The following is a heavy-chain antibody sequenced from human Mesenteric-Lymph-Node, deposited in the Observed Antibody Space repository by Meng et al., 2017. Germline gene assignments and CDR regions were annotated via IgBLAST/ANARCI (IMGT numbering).Heavy chain of an antibody. D-gene: IGHD3-22*01. CDR3: ARDLYYYDSSGYYYGYFQH. Sequence: RQGSGPGLVKPSGTLSLPCAVSGSSISSSNWWSWVRQPPGKGLEWIGEIYHSGSTNYNPSLKSRVTISVDKSKNQFSLKLSSVTAADTAVYYCARDLYYYDSSGYYYGYFQHWGQGTLVTVSS. CDR2: IYHSGST. V-gene: IGHV4-4*02. J-gene: IGHJ1*01. CDR1: GSSISSSNW.